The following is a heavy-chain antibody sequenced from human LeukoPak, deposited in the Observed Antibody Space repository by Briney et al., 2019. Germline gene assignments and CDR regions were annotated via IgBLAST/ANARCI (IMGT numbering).Heavy chain of an antibody. CDR3: ARVFCSSTSCQKTFDY. J-gene: IGHJ4*02. CDR2: IYYNGRT. Sequence: SETLSLTCSVSGGSISSYYWSWIRQPPGKGLEWIGYIYYNGRTHYNPSLESRVTISVDTSKNQFSLQLHSVTAADTAVYYCARVFCSSTSCQKTFDYWGQGSLDTVSS. V-gene: IGHV4-59*01. CDR1: GGSISSYY. D-gene: IGHD2-2*01.